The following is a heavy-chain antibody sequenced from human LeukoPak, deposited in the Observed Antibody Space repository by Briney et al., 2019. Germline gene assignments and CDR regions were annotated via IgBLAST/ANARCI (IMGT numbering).Heavy chain of an antibody. CDR3: AKDKAGEQAVAGTWFDY. J-gene: IGHJ4*02. D-gene: IGHD6-19*01. CDR1: GFTFDDYA. CDR2: ISWNSGSI. Sequence: GGSLRLSCAASGFTFDDYAMHWVRQAPGKGLEWVSGISWNSGSIGYADSVKGRFTISRDNAKNSLYLQMNSLRAEDTAVYYCAKDKAGEQAVAGTWFDYWGQGTLVTVSS. V-gene: IGHV3-9*01.